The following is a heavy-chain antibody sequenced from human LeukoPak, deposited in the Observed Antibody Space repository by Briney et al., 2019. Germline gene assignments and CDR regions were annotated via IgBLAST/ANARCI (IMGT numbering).Heavy chain of an antibody. V-gene: IGHV3-23*01. CDR1: GFTFSSYS. CDR2: ISGSGGRGGT. J-gene: IGHJ4*02. Sequence: PGGSLRLSCAASGFTFSSYSMSWVRQAAGKGLEWVSGISGSGGRGGTFYADSVKGRFTISRDNSRNTLYLQMNSLRAEDTAIYYCATSYCGGDCFSTFAYWGQGTLVTVSS. CDR3: ATSYCGGDCFSTFAY. D-gene: IGHD2-21*02.